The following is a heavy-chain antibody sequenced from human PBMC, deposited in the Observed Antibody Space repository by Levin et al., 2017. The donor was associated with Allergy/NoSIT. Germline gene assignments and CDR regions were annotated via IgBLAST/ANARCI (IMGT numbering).Heavy chain of an antibody. V-gene: IGHV3-23*01. Sequence: PGGSLRLSCAASGFTFSSYAMSWVRQAPGKGLEWVSAISGSGGSTYYADSVKGRFTISRDNSKNTLYLQMNSLRAEDTAVYYCAKDGHPTRPIVATILGYYYDYGMDVWGQGTTVTVSS. CDR3: AKDGHPTRPIVATILGYYYDYGMDV. CDR1: GFTFSSYA. CDR2: ISGSGGST. D-gene: IGHD5-12*01. J-gene: IGHJ6*02.